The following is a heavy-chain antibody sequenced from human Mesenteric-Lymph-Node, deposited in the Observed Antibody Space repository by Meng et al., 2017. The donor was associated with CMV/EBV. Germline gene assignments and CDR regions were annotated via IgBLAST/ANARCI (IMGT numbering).Heavy chain of an antibody. CDR2: TYCRSKSYN. J-gene: IGHJ4*02. D-gene: IGHD5-12*01. Sequence: SETLSLTCAISGASVSSNSAAWNWIRQAPSRGLEWLGRTYCRSKSYNDYAVSVNSRIPINPDTSKNQFYLQLKSVTPEATAVSYCARVEEYSGYDGYFDYWGQGTLVTVSS. V-gene: IGHV6-1*01. CDR1: GASVSSNSAA. CDR3: ARVEEYSGYDGYFDY.